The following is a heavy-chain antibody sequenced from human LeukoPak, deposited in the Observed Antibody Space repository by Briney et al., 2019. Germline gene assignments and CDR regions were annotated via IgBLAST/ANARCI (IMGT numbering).Heavy chain of an antibody. V-gene: IGHV4-59*12. CDR2: IYHSGST. Sequence: SETLSLTCTVSGGSISTYYWNWIRQPPGKGLEWIGYIYHSGSTNYNPSLQSRVTISVDTSKNQFSLKLSSVTAADTAVYYCARVRGREYYYGSGSPLNYYGMDVWGQGTTVIVSS. J-gene: IGHJ6*02. D-gene: IGHD3-10*01. CDR1: GGSISTYY. CDR3: ARVRGREYYYGSGSPLNYYGMDV.